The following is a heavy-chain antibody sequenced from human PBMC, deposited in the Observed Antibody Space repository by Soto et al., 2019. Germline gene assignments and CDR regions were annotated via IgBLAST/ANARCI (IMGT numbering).Heavy chain of an antibody. Sequence: SETLSLTCSVSDDSISSTTYYWGWVRQPPGKGLEWIGSIYYSGNTFYNPSLKSRVTLSVDTSKNQFSLKLSSVTAADTAVYYCARHDGSNWFDPWGQGTLVTVS. CDR1: DDSISSTTYY. V-gene: IGHV4-39*01. D-gene: IGHD2-15*01. CDR2: IYYSGNT. CDR3: ARHDGSNWFDP. J-gene: IGHJ5*02.